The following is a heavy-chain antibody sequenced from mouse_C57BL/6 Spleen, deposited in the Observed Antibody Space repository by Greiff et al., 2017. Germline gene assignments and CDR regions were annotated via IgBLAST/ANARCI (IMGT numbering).Heavy chain of an antibody. CDR1: GYTFTSYW. CDR3: ARWGVVAGGAMDY. CDR2: IDPSDSYT. Sequence: QVQLKQPGAELVMPGASVKLSCKASGYTFTSYWMHWVKQRPGQGLECIGEIDPSDSYTNYNKKFKGKSTLTVDKSSSTAFMQLSSRSSEDSAAYYCARWGVVAGGAMDYWGQGTLVTVSS. J-gene: IGHJ4*01. V-gene: IGHV1-69*01. D-gene: IGHD1-1*01.